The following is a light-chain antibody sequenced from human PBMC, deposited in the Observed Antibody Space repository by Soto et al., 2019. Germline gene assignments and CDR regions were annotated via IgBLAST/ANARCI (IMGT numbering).Light chain of an antibody. Sequence: QCVLTQPPSAYGTPGQRVTISCSGSSSNIGSNTVNWYQQLSGTAPKLLIYSNSQRPSGVPDRFSGSKSGTSASLAISGLQSEDEADYYCAAWDDSLNAYVFGTGTKVTV. CDR2: SNS. CDR3: AAWDDSLNAYV. V-gene: IGLV1-44*01. CDR1: SSNIGSNT. J-gene: IGLJ1*01.